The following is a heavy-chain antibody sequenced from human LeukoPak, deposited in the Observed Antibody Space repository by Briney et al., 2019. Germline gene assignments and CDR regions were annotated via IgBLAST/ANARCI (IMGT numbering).Heavy chain of an antibody. Sequence: GGSLRLSCAASGFTFSSYAMHWVRQAPGEGLEWVAVISYDGSNKYYADSVKGRFTISRDNSKNTLYVQMNSLRVEDTAVYYCAREHYFYYMDAWGKGTTVTVSS. CDR3: AREHYFYYMDA. V-gene: IGHV3-30*04. J-gene: IGHJ6*03. CDR2: ISYDGSNK. CDR1: GFTFSSYA.